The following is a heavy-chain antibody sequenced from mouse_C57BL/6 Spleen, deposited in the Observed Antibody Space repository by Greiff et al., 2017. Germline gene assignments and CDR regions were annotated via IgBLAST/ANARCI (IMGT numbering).Heavy chain of an antibody. CDR1: GFNIKNTY. J-gene: IGHJ2*01. CDR3: ARDYYGSSLYFDY. Sequence: VQLQQSVAELVRPGASVKLSCTASGFNIKNTYMHWVKQRPEQGLEWIGRIDPANGNTKYAPKFQGKATITADTSSNTAYLQLSSLTSVDTSIYYCARDYYGSSLYFDYWGQGTTLTVSS. D-gene: IGHD1-1*01. CDR2: IDPANGNT. V-gene: IGHV14-3*01.